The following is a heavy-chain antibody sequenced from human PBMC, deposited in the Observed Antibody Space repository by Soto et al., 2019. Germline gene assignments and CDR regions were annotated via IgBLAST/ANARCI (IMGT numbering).Heavy chain of an antibody. Sequence: GGSLRLSCAASGFTVSSNYMNWVRQAPGKGLEWVSVIYSGGSTYYADSVKGRFTISRDNSKNTLHLQMNSLRAEDAAVYYCARGYSSGPSGSWGQGTLVTVSS. CDR2: IYSGGST. V-gene: IGHV3-66*01. CDR3: ARGYSSGPSGS. CDR1: GFTVSSNY. J-gene: IGHJ5*02. D-gene: IGHD6-19*01.